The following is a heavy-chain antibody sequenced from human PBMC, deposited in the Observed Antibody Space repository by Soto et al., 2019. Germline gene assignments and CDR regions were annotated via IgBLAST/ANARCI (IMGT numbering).Heavy chain of an antibody. D-gene: IGHD2-15*01. CDR3: ATLPSSAITSRDWYCGL. Sequence: GGSLRLSCAASAISESRNYMSWDRQATGKGLSWGSVIHSCDSSYDADSVNCRCTISRYNSKYRLYLRMNSLRAEYTGVSHCATLPSSAITSRDWYCGLWERGT. V-gene: IGHV3-53*01. J-gene: IGHJ2*01. CDR2: IHSCDSS. CDR1: AISESRNY.